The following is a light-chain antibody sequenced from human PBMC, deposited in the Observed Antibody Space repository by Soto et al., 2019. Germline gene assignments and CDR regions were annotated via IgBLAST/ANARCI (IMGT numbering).Light chain of an antibody. Sequence: DIQMTQSPSSLSASVGDRVTITCRASQSISSYLNWYQQKPGKAPKLLIYAASSLQSGVPSRFSGSGSGTDFTLTISSLQPEDFETYYCQQSYSNLWTFGQGTKVDIK. J-gene: IGKJ1*01. V-gene: IGKV1-39*01. CDR2: AAS. CDR3: QQSYSNLWT. CDR1: QSISSY.